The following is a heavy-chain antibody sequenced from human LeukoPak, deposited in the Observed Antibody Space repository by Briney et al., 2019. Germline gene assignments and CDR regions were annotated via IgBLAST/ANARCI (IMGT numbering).Heavy chain of an antibody. V-gene: IGHV1-3*03. CDR1: GYTFTSYG. CDR2: INAGNGNT. J-gene: IGHJ4*02. D-gene: IGHD5-24*01. CDR3: AIRDGYRDY. Sequence: ASVKVSCKASGYTFTSYGISWVRQAPGQRLEWMGWINAGNGNTKYSQEFQGRVTITRDTSASTAYMDLSSLRSEDMAVYYCAIRDGYRDYWGQGTLVTVSS.